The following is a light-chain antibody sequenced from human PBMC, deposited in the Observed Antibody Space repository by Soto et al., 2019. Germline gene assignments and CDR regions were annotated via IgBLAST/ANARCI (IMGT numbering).Light chain of an antibody. CDR2: AAS. J-gene: IGKJ2*01. CDR1: QSITNN. V-gene: IGKV1-39*01. CDR3: QQTYSAPYS. Sequence: DIQMTQSPSSLSASVGDRVTITCRASQSITNNLNWYQQKPGKAPKLLIYAASSLEIGVPSSFSGSGSGTDFTLTISSLQPEDFATYYCQQTYSAPYSFGQGTKLEIK.